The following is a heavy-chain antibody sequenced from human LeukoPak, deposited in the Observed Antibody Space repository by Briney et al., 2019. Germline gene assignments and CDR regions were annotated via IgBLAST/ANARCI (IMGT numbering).Heavy chain of an antibody. J-gene: IGHJ4*02. D-gene: IGHD1-26*01. V-gene: IGHV5-51*01. CDR3: ARRVGATERYFDY. Sequence: GESLKISCKGSGYSFTSYWIGWVRQMPGKGLEWMGIIYPGDSDTRYSPSFQGQVTISADKSISTAYLQWSGLKASDTAMYYCARRVGATERYFDYWGQGTLVTVSS. CDR1: GYSFTSYW. CDR2: IYPGDSDT.